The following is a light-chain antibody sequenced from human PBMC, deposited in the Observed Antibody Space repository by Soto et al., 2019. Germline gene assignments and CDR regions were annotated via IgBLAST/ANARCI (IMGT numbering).Light chain of an antibody. CDR1: QSVSSN. CDR3: QQYNNWWT. CDR2: GAS. J-gene: IGKJ1*01. Sequence: EIVITQSPVTLSVSPGERGTLSCRAGQSVSSNLAWYQQRPGQAPRLLIYGASTRATGIPARFTGSGSGTEFTLTISSLKFDDSAVYYCQQYNNWWTFGQGTKVDIK. V-gene: IGKV3-15*01.